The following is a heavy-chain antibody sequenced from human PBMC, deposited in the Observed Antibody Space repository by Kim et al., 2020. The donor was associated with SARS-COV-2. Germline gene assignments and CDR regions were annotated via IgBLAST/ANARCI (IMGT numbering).Heavy chain of an antibody. CDR1: GGSISSYY. D-gene: IGHD3-10*01. V-gene: IGHV4-59*01. CDR3: ARVSPHLWFGELNFDY. J-gene: IGHJ4*02. CDR2: IYYSGST. Sequence: SQTLSLTCTVSGGSISSYYWSWIRQPPGKGLEWIGYIYYSGSTNYNPSLKSRVTISVDTSKNQFSLKLSSVTAADTAVYYCARVSPHLWFGELNFDYWGQGTLVTVFS.